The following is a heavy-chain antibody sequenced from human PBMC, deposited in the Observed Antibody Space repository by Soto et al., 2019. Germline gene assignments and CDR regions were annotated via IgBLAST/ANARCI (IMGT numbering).Heavy chain of an antibody. CDR2: MNPNSGNT. CDR1: GYTFASYD. D-gene: IGHD4-17*01. J-gene: IGHJ6*03. CDR3: ARVVTGHDYGHYGYYYMDV. Sequence: GASVKASCKGSGYTFASYDINWVRQATGQGLEWMGWMNPNSGNTGYAQKFQGRVTMTRNTSISTAYMELSSLRPEDTAVYYCARVVTGHDYGHYGYYYMDVWGKGTTVTVSS. V-gene: IGHV1-8*01.